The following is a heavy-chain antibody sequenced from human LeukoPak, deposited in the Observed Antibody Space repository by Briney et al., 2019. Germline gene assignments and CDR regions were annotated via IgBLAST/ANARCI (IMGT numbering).Heavy chain of an antibody. CDR1: GGSFSGYY. Sequence: SETLSLTCAVYGGSFSGYYWSWIRQPPGKGLEWIGEINHSGSTNYNPSLKSRVTISVDTSKNQFSLKLSSVTAADTAVYYCARGGIVVVPVSTTKRWFDPWGQGTLVTVSS. D-gene: IGHD2-2*01. CDR3: ARGGIVVVPVSTTKRWFDP. V-gene: IGHV4-34*01. CDR2: INHSGST. J-gene: IGHJ5*02.